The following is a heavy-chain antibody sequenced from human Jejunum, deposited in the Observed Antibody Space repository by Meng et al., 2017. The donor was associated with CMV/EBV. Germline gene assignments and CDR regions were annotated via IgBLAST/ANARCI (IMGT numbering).Heavy chain of an antibody. D-gene: IGHD6-6*01. CDR1: GFSLTTNVES. Sequence: QITFKESRPPLVKPTQTLTLTCTFSGFSLTTNVESVGWIRQPPGKALEWLALIHGGGGKQYSPSLQSRLTATRDTSKNQVVLTMTNMDPVDTATYYCVHRYSSSSGQVSWGQGTLVTVSS. CDR3: VHRYSSSSGQVS. V-gene: IGHV2-5*02. CDR2: IHGGGGK. J-gene: IGHJ5*02.